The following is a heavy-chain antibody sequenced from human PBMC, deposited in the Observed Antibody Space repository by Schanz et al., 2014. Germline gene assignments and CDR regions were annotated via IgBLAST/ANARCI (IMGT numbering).Heavy chain of an antibody. V-gene: IGHV3-13*01. Sequence: EVQLLESGGGLVQPGGSLRLSCAASGFTFSSYAMSWVRQAPGKGLEWVSTIGYLGDTCYPDSVKGRFTVSRDSGQNSLCLQMNGLRAGDTAVYYCAKENYRRKISFDYWGRGTLVTVSS. CDR2: IGYLGDT. J-gene: IGHJ4*02. CDR1: GFTFSSYA. CDR3: AKENYRRKISFDY. D-gene: IGHD3-10*01.